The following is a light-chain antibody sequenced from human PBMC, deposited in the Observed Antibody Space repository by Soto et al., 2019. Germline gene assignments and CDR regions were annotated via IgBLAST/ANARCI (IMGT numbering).Light chain of an antibody. CDR1: SSDVGSYNL. CDR2: EGS. V-gene: IGLV2-23*01. Sequence: QAASVSGSPGQSITISCTGTSSDVGSYNLVSWYQQHPGKAPKLMIYEGSKWPSGVSNRFSGSKSGNTASLTISGLQAEDEADYYCCSYAGSSTYVFGTGTKLTVL. J-gene: IGLJ1*01. CDR3: CSYAGSSTYV.